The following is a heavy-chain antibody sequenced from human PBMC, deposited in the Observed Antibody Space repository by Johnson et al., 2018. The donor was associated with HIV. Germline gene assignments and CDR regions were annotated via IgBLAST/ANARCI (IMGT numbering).Heavy chain of an antibody. Sequence: QVQLVESGGGLVKPGGSLRLSCAASGFTFSDYYMSWIRQAPGKGLEWVSYISSSGSTIYYADSVKGRFTISRDNAKNSLYLQMNSVRAEDTAVYYCAKDMSRIAAGSDAFDIWGQGTMVTVSS. J-gene: IGHJ3*02. CDR3: AKDMSRIAAGSDAFDI. D-gene: IGHD6-13*01. CDR1: GFTFSDYY. CDR2: ISSSGSTI. V-gene: IGHV3-11*04.